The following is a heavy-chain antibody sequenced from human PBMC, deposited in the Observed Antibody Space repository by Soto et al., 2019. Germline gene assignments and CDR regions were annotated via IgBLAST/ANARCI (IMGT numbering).Heavy chain of an antibody. D-gene: IGHD1-26*01. CDR3: ARVLTGSYNWFDP. CDR2: INSDGSTT. J-gene: IGHJ5*02. Sequence: EVQLVESGGGLVQPGGSLRLSCAASGFSFSSYWMHWVRQVPGKGLVWVSRINSDGSTTTYADSVKGRFTISRDNAKHKLYLQMNSLRVEDTAVYYCARVLTGSYNWFDPWGQGTLVTVSS. V-gene: IGHV3-74*01. CDR1: GFSFSSYW.